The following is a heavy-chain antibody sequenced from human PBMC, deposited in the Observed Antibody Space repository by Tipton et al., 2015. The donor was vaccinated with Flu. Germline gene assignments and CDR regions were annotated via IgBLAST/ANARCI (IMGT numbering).Heavy chain of an antibody. J-gene: IGHJ5*02. D-gene: IGHD5-24*01. CDR1: GGTFSSYA. Sequence: QVQLVQSGAEVKKPGSSVKVSCKASGGTFSSYAISWVRQAPGQGLEWMGWVSAYNGNTNYAQKLQGRVTMTTDTSTSTAYMELRSLRSDDTAVYYCARPIRDGYNYGGFDPWGQGTLVTVSS. CDR3: ARPIRDGYNYGGFDP. V-gene: IGHV1-18*01. CDR2: VSAYNGNT.